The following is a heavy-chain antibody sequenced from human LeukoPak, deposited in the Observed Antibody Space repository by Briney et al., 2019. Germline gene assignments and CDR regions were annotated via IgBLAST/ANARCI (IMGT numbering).Heavy chain of an antibody. CDR3: AREGVRATTAYFDY. D-gene: IGHD1-26*01. Sequence: GGSLRLSCAASGFTFSSYSMNWVRQAPGKGLEWVSTISSSSSYIYYADSVKGRFTISRDNAKNSLYLQMNSLRAEDTAVYYCAREGVRATTAYFDYWGQGTLVTVSS. CDR2: ISSSSSYI. V-gene: IGHV3-21*01. CDR1: GFTFSSYS. J-gene: IGHJ4*02.